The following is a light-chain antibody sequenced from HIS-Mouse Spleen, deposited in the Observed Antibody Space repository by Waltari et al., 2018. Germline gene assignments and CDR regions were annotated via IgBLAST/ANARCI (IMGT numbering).Light chain of an antibody. Sequence: QSALTQPASVSGSPGQSIPTPCPGTSRHFGSFNFVPWYQQHPGKAPKLMIYEGSKRPSGVSNRFSGSKSGNTASLTISGLQAEDEADYYCCSYAGSVVFGGGTKLTVL. CDR3: CSYAGSVV. J-gene: IGLJ2*01. V-gene: IGLV2-23*01. CDR1: SRHFGSFNF. CDR2: EGS.